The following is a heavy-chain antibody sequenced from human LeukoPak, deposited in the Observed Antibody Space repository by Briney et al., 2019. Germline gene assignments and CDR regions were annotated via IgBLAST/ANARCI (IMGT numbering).Heavy chain of an antibody. CDR2: ISSSSSYI. V-gene: IGHV3-21*01. Sequence: GGSLRLSCAASGFTFSSYSMNWVRQAPGKGLEWVSSISSSSSYIYYADSVKGRFTISRDNAKNSLYLQMNSLRAEDTAVYYCARARASYNPFDYWGQGALVTVSS. J-gene: IGHJ4*02. CDR1: GFTFSSYS. D-gene: IGHD5-24*01. CDR3: ARARASYNPFDY.